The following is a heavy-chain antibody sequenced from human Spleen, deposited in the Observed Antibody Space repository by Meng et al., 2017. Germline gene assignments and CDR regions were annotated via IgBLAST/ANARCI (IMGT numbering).Heavy chain of an antibody. CDR3: VYFWSGYFT. CDR1: GGSISNGDSY. J-gene: IGHJ5*02. V-gene: IGHV4-30-4*01. D-gene: IGHD3-3*01. CDR2: IGHSGIT. Sequence: QVQLLESGPGLVKPSQTLSLTCTVSGGSISNGDSYWSWIRQPPGKGLEWIGSIGHSGITYYTPSLKSRVTVSIDTSKSQFSLRLSSVIAADTAVYYCVYFWSGYFTSGQGTLVTVSS.